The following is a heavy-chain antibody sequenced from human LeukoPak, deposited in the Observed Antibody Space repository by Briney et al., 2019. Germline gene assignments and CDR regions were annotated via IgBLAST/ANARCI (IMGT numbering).Heavy chain of an antibody. Sequence: PGGSLRLSCAASGFTFSRYWMSWVRQAPGKGLEWVANIKEDGSAKYYVESVKGRFTISRDNAKNSLYLQMNSLRAEGTAVYYCAASITMFDYWGQGTLVTVSS. D-gene: IGHD3-10*01. V-gene: IGHV3-7*02. CDR1: GFTFSRYW. CDR3: AASITMFDY. CDR2: IKEDGSAK. J-gene: IGHJ4*02.